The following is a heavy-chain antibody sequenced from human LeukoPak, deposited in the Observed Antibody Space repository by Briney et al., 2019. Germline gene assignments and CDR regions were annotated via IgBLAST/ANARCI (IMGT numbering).Heavy chain of an antibody. V-gene: IGHV4-59*12. J-gene: IGHJ6*02. Sequence: PSETLSLTCTVSGGSISSSYWSWIRQPPGKGLEWIGYIYYSGGTNYNPSLKSRVTISVDTSKNQFSLKLSSVTAADTAVYYCARDDIVVVPAANGGYYYYGMDVWGQGTTVTVSS. CDR1: GGSISSSY. D-gene: IGHD2-2*01. CDR2: IYYSGGT. CDR3: ARDDIVVVPAANGGYYYYGMDV.